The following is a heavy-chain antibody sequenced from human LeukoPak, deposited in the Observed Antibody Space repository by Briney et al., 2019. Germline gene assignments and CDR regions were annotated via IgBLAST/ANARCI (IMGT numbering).Heavy chain of an antibody. Sequence: SEALSLTCTLSGGSISSGSYYWSWIRQPAGTGLEWIGRIYTSGSTNYNPSLKSRVTTSVDTSKNQFSLKLSSVTAADTAVYYCARGKVGYCTNGVCPYYFDSWGQGTLVTVSS. CDR3: ARGKVGYCTNGVCPYYFDS. J-gene: IGHJ4*02. CDR1: GGSISSGSYY. CDR2: IYTSGST. V-gene: IGHV4-61*02. D-gene: IGHD2-8*01.